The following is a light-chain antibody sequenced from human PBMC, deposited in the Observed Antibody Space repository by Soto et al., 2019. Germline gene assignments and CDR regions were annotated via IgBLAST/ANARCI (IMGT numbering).Light chain of an antibody. Sequence: QSVLTQAPSASGTPGQRVTISCSGSSSNIGSNTVNWYQQLPGTAPKVLIYSHDQRPSGVPDRFSGSKSGTSASLAIGGLQSEDEADYYCAVWDDSLNGWVFGGGTKLTVL. CDR2: SHD. CDR1: SSNIGSNT. CDR3: AVWDDSLNGWV. V-gene: IGLV1-44*01. J-gene: IGLJ3*02.